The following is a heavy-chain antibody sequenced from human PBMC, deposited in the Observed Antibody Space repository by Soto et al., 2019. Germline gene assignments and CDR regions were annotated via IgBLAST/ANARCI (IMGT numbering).Heavy chain of an antibody. D-gene: IGHD5-18*01. V-gene: IGHV3-30*18. CDR1: GFTFSSYG. Sequence: PGGSLRLSCAASGFTFSSYGMNWVRQAPGKGLEWVAVVSYDEITKYYADSVKGRFTISRDNSKNTVYLQMNSLRPEDTAVYYCAKPLGLLRRAMAQGSDYWGQGTLVTVSS. CDR3: AKPLGLLRRAMAQGSDY. J-gene: IGHJ4*02. CDR2: VSYDEITK.